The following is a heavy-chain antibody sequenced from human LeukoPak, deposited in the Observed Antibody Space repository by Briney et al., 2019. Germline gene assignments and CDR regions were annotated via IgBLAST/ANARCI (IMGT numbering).Heavy chain of an antibody. CDR1: GYTFTSYG. CDR3: ARAQPLVATIFDY. D-gene: IGHD5-12*01. CDR2: ISAYNGNT. J-gene: IGHJ4*02. Sequence: ASVKVSCMTSGYTFTSYGISWVRQAPGQGLEWMGWISAYNGNTNYEQKFQGRLTMTTDTSTNTAYMEMKSLRSDDTAVYYCARAQPLVATIFDYWGQGTLVTVSS. V-gene: IGHV1-18*01.